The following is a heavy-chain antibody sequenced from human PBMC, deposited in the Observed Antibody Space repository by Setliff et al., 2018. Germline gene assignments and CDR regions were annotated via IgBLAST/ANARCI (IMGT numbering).Heavy chain of an antibody. Sequence: SETLSLTCAVYGGSFSGYYWSWIRQPPGKGLEWIGEINHSGSTNYNPSLKSRVTISVDTSKNQFSLKLSSVTAADTAVYYCARGPNWNYEGAWDYWGQGTLVT. V-gene: IGHV4-34*01. CDR3: ARGPNWNYEGAWDY. CDR1: GGSFSGYY. J-gene: IGHJ4*02. CDR2: INHSGST. D-gene: IGHD1-7*01.